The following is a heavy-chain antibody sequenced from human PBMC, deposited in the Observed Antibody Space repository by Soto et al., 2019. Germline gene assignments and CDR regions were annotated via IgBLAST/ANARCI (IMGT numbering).Heavy chain of an antibody. CDR3: VKEGDDIVVVPAANGNWFDP. D-gene: IGHD2-2*01. Sequence: GGSLRLSCSASGFTFSSYAMHWVRQAPGKGLEYVSAISSNGGSTYYADSVKGRFTISRDNSKNTLYLQMSSLRAEDTAVYYCVKEGDDIVVVPAANGNWFDPWGQGTLVTVSS. CDR1: GFTFSSYA. V-gene: IGHV3-64D*08. CDR2: ISSNGGST. J-gene: IGHJ5*02.